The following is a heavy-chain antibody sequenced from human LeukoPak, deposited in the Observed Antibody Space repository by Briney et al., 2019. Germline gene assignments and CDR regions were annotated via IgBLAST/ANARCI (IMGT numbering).Heavy chain of an antibody. CDR2: ISAYNGNT. Sequence: ASVKVSCKASGYTFSADYMHWVRQAPGQGLEWMGWISAYNGNTNYAQKFQGRVTMTTDTSTSTAYMELRSLRSDDTALYYCARDLPYSSTWESIDYWGQGTLVTVSS. J-gene: IGHJ4*02. V-gene: IGHV1-18*04. D-gene: IGHD6-13*01. CDR1: GYTFSADY. CDR3: ARDLPYSSTWESIDY.